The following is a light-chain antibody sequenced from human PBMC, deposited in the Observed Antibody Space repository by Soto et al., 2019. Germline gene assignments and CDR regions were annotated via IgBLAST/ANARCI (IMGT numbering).Light chain of an antibody. Sequence: ELVFTQSPAPPSLSPGERAQPSCRASQSVSSYLAWYQQKPGQAPRLLIYDASNRATGIPARFSGSGSGTDFTLTISSLEPEDFAVYYCQQRSNWPTFGQGTKVDIK. V-gene: IGKV3-11*01. CDR1: QSVSSY. CDR2: DAS. CDR3: QQRSNWPT. J-gene: IGKJ1*01.